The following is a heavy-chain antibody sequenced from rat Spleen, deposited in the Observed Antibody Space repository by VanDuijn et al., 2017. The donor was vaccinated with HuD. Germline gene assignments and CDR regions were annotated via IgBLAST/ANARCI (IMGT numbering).Heavy chain of an antibody. CDR1: GFTFSSFP. CDR2: IIYDGSRT. D-gene: IGHD2-7*01. V-gene: IGHV5-29*01. J-gene: IGHJ1*01. CDR3: VRQGYLRDWYFDF. Sequence: EVQLVESGGGLVQPGRSLKLSCAASGFTFSSFPMAWVRQAPTRGLEWVATIIYDGSRTYYRDSVEGRFTISRDNGKSILYLEMDSLRSEDMATYYCVRQGYLRDWYFDFWGPGTMVTVSS.